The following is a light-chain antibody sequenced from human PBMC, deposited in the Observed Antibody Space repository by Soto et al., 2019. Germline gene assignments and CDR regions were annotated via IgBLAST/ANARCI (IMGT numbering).Light chain of an antibody. CDR3: QQYGRSPKM. V-gene: IGKV3-20*01. CDR2: GAS. Sequence: EIVLTQSPGTLSLSAGERSTLSCRASQSVTSSHLAWYQQKPGQAPRLLIYGASTRATGTPDRFNGGGSGTDFTLTITRLEPEDFAVYYCQQYGRSPKMFGQGTKVE. CDR1: QSVTSSH. J-gene: IGKJ1*01.